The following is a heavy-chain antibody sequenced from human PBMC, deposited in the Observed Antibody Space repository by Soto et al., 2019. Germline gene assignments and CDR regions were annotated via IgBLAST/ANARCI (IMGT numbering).Heavy chain of an antibody. Sequence: PGGSLRLSCSASGFTFSNYAMSWVRQSPGKGLEWVSAVSSTGTSPYYAGSVQGRFTISRDNSKNMFYLQMKSLRAEDTAIYYCAKARLSGGYYYVEAFDVWGQGTMVTVSS. CDR1: GFTFSNYA. V-gene: IGHV3-23*01. D-gene: IGHD3-22*01. CDR3: AKARLSGGYYYVEAFDV. CDR2: VSSTGTSP. J-gene: IGHJ3*01.